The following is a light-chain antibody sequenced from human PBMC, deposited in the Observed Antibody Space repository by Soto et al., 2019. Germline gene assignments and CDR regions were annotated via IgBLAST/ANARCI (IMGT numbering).Light chain of an antibody. CDR3: FSYAGDNTWV. CDR1: SSDVGSYNL. Sequence: QSALTQPASMSGSPGQSITISCTGTSSDVGSYNLVSWYQQHSGKAPKLMIYEDTKRPSGVSNRFSGSKSGNTASLTISGLQAEDAADYYCFSYAGDNTWVFGGGTKVTVL. V-gene: IGLV2-23*01. J-gene: IGLJ3*02. CDR2: EDT.